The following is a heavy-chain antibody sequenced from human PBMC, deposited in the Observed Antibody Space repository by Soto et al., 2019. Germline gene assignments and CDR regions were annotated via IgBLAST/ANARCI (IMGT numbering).Heavy chain of an antibody. V-gene: IGHV3-30*18. CDR2: ISYDGSNK. CDR3: AKDEGGDYEPFYFDY. J-gene: IGHJ4*02. Sequence: GESLKISCAASGFTFSSYGMHWVRQAPGKGLEWVAVISYDGSNKYYADSVKGRFTISRDNSKNTLYLQMNSLRAEDTAVYYCAKDEGGDYEPFYFDYWGQGTLVTVSS. D-gene: IGHD4-17*01. CDR1: GFTFSSYG.